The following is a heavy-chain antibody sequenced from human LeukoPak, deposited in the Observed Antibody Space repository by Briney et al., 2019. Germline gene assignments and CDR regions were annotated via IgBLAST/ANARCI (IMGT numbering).Heavy chain of an antibody. V-gene: IGHV3-15*01. J-gene: IGHJ4*02. Sequence: GGSLRLSCATSGFTFSNAWMTWVRQAQGKGLEWVGRIRTKGEGGTVDYAAPVKGRFTISRDDSKNTLYLQMNSLKTEDTAIYYCMSDLDNWGQGTLVTVSS. CDR1: GFTFSNAW. CDR3: MSDLDN. CDR2: IRTKGEGGTV.